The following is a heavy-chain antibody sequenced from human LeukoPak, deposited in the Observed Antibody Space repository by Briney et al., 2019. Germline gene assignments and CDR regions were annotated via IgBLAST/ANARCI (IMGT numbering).Heavy chain of an antibody. V-gene: IGHV4-59*01. D-gene: IGHD1-20*01. Sequence: PSETLSLTCTVSGGSISRYYWSWIRQPPGKGLEWIGYIYYSGSTNYNPSLKSRVTISVDTSKNQFSLKLSSVTAADTAVYYCAREWDNWNDRGFDYWGQGTLVTVSS. CDR1: GGSISRYY. J-gene: IGHJ4*02. CDR2: IYYSGST. CDR3: AREWDNWNDRGFDY.